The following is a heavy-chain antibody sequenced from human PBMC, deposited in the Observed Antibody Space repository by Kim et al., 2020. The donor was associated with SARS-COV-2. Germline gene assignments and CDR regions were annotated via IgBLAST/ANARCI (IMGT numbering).Heavy chain of an antibody. V-gene: IGHV4-39*02. J-gene: IGHJ5*02. Sequence: SETLSLTCTVSGDSISSSASYWAWIRQPPGKGLEWIATIYYSGTTYYTPSLKSRVTISMDTSKNHFSLNLRSPTAADTAVYYCARLPYRQLNWFDPWGPGTLVTVSS. CDR3: ARLPYRQLNWFDP. D-gene: IGHD1-1*01. CDR1: GDSISSSASY. CDR2: IYYSGTT.